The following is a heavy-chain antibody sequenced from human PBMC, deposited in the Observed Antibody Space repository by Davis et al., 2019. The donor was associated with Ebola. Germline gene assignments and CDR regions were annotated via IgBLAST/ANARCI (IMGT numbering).Heavy chain of an antibody. CDR1: GYTFTSYA. V-gene: IGHV1-3*01. D-gene: IGHD4-11*01. CDR3: ARDRDAYSNYYYGMDV. Sequence: AASVKVSCKASGYTFTSYAMHWVRQAPGQRLEWMGWINAGNGNTKYSQKFRGRVTMTRNTSISTAYMELSSLRSEDTAVYYCARDRDAYSNYYYGMDVWGQGTTVTVSS. J-gene: IGHJ6*02. CDR2: INAGNGNT.